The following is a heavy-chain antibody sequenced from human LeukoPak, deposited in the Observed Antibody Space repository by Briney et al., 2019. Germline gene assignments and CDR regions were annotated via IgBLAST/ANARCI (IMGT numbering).Heavy chain of an antibody. J-gene: IGHJ5*02. Sequence: PSETLSLTCAVSGGSISSSNWWSWVRQPPGKGLEWIGEIYHSGSTNYNPSLKSRVTISIDTSKNQFSLKLSSVTAADTAVYYCVRVDTAIGLWFDPWGQGTLVTVSS. V-gene: IGHV4-4*02. CDR1: GGSISSSNW. CDR2: IYHSGST. CDR3: VRVDTAIGLWFDP. D-gene: IGHD5-18*01.